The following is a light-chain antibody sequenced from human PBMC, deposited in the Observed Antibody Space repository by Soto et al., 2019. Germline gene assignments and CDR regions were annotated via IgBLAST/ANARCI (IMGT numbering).Light chain of an antibody. CDR3: QQYGSSPLA. Sequence: EIVLTQSPGTLSLSPGERATLSCRASQSVSSSYLAWYQQKPGQAPRLLIYGASSRATGIPHRFSGRGSGTDFTLTISRLEPEDFAVYYCQQYGSSPLAFGGGTKVEIK. CDR2: GAS. V-gene: IGKV3-20*01. CDR1: QSVSSSY. J-gene: IGKJ4*01.